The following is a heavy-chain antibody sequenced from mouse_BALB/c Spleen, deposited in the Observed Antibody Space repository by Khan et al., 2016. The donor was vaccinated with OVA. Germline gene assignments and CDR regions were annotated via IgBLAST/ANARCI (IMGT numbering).Heavy chain of an antibody. CDR2: ISSLAYSI. V-gene: IGHV5-15*02. CDR1: GFTFSDYG. Sequence: EVQVVESGGGLVQPGGSRKLSCAASGFTFSDYGLAWVRQAPGKGPEWVALISSLAYSIYYADTVTGRFTISRENAKNTLYLEMSSLRSEATAMYYCARSWAMDYWGQGTSVTVSS. CDR3: ARSWAMDY. J-gene: IGHJ4*01.